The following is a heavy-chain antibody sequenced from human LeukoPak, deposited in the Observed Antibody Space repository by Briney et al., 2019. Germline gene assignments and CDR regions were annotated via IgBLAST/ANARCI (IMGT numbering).Heavy chain of an antibody. D-gene: IGHD6-13*01. CDR3: ARARYSSSWRGYYGMDV. V-gene: IGHV4-4*07. J-gene: IGHJ6*02. Sequence: SETLSLTCTVSGGSISSYYWSWIRQPAGKGLEWIGRIYTSGSTNYNPSLKSRVTISVDTSKNQFSLKLSSVTAADTAVYYCARARYSSSWRGYYGMDVWGQGTTVTVSS. CDR1: GGSISSYY. CDR2: IYTSGST.